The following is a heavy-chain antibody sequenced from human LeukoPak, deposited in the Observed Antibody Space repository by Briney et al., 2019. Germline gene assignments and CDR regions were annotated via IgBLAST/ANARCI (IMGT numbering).Heavy chain of an antibody. CDR2: IYTSGST. CDR3: ARDPDYDFWSGYYDY. Sequence: SETLSLTCTVSGGSISSGSYYWSWIRQPAGKGLEWIGRIYTSGSTNYNPSLKSRVTISVDTSKNQFSLKLSSVTAADTAVYYCARDPDYDFWSGYYDYWGQGILVTVSS. J-gene: IGHJ4*02. D-gene: IGHD3-3*01. CDR1: GGSISSGSYY. V-gene: IGHV4-61*02.